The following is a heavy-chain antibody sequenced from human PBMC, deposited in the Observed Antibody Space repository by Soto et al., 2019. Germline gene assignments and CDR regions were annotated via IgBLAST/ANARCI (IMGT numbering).Heavy chain of an antibody. D-gene: IGHD4-17*01. CDR2: IKGDGSRI. J-gene: IGHJ6*01. CDR3: ARGLPCYYGKDV. CDR1: GFTFSNYW. V-gene: IGHV3-74*01. Sequence: EVQLVESGGGLVQPGGSLRLSCAASGFTFSNYWIHWVRQAPGKGLVWVSRIKGDGSRIDYADSVKGRFIISRDNAKNTVYVQMNSLGDEDAAVYYCARGLPCYYGKDVWGQGTTVTVSS.